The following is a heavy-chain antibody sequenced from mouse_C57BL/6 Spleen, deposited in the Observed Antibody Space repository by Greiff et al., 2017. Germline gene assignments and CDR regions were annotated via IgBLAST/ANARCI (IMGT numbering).Heavy chain of an antibody. CDR1: GFNIKNTY. Sequence: VQLQQSVAELVRPGASVKLSCTASGFNIKNTYMHWVKQRPEQGLEWIGRIDPANGNTKYAPKFQGKATITADTSSNTAYLQLSSLTSEDTAIYYCAKDYGSSDFDYAMDYWGQGTSVTVSS. V-gene: IGHV14-3*01. D-gene: IGHD1-1*01. CDR2: IDPANGNT. CDR3: AKDYGSSDFDYAMDY. J-gene: IGHJ4*01.